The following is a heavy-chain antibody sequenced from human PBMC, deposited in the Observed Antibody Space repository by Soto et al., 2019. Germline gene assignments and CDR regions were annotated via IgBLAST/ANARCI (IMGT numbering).Heavy chain of an antibody. CDR2: IKEDGIEK. V-gene: IGHV3-7*01. J-gene: IGHJ4*02. CDR1: GFSLRSYW. CDR3: ARPPGAETSY. D-gene: IGHD4-17*01. Sequence: EVQLVESGGGLVQPGGSLRLSCVVSGFSLRSYWMSWVRQAPGKGLEWVANIKEDGIEKYYVDSVKGRFTISRDNAKNSMYLQMNSLRDEDTAVYYCARPPGAETSYWGQGTLVTVSS.